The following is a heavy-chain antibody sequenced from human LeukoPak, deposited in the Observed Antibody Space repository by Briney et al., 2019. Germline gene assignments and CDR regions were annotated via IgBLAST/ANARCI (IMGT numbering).Heavy chain of an antibody. CDR1: GGSISRYY. V-gene: IGHV4-59*08. CDR2: IYYSGST. J-gene: IGHJ4*02. CDR3: AHTMDVSVTHFDY. D-gene: IGHD3-16*01. Sequence: PSETLSLTCTVSGGSISRYYWSWIRQPPGKGLEWIGYIYYSGSTNYNPSLKSRVTISVDTSKNQFSLKLSSVTAADTAVYYCAHTMDVSVTHFDYWGQGTLVTVSS.